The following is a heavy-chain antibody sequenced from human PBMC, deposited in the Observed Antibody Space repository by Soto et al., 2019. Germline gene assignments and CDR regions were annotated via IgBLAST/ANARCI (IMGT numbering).Heavy chain of an antibody. CDR3: AXLWGEYYYDSSGYYLYY. D-gene: IGHD3-22*01. J-gene: IGHJ4*02. V-gene: IGHV5-51*01. Sequence: PGESLKISCKGSGYSFTIYWIGWVRQMPGKGLEWMGIIYPGDSDTRYSPSFQGQVTISADKSISTAYLQWSSLKASDTAMYYCAXLWGEYYYDSSGYYLYYWGQGTLVTVSS. CDR2: IYPGDSDT. CDR1: GYSFTIYW.